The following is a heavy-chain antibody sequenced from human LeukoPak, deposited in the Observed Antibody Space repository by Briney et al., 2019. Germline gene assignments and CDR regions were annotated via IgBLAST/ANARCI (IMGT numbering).Heavy chain of an antibody. V-gene: IGHV4-4*02. Sequence: PSGTLSLTCAVSGGSISSSNWWSWVRQPPGKGLEWIGEIYHSGSTNYNPSLKSRVTISVDKSKNQFSLKLGSVTAADTAVYYCARELYGDYITVPEGAFDIWGQGTMVTVSS. CDR1: GGSISSSNW. D-gene: IGHD4-17*01. J-gene: IGHJ3*02. CDR2: IYHSGST. CDR3: ARELYGDYITVPEGAFDI.